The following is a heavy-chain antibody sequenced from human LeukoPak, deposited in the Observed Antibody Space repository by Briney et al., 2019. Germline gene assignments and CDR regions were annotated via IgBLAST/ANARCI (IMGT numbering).Heavy chain of an antibody. CDR3: ARDSLTLIVGRQKRGLDF. Sequence: GGSLILSCAASGFTFSSYSMTWVRQAPGKGLEWVSSIRSGTNNIYYADSVKGRFTISRDNAKNSLYLQMNSLRAEDTAVYYCARDSLTLIVGRQKRGLDFWGQGTLVTVSS. J-gene: IGHJ4*02. CDR2: IRSGTNNI. D-gene: IGHD3-22*01. V-gene: IGHV3-21*01. CDR1: GFTFSSYS.